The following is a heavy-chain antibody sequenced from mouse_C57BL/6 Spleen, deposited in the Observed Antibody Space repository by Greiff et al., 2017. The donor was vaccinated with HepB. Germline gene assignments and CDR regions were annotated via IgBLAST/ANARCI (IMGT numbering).Heavy chain of an antibody. CDR3: AMSGIYYAMDY. J-gene: IGHJ4*01. D-gene: IGHD1-3*01. CDR1: GFTFSDYG. Sequence: EVQLMESGGGLVKPGGSLKLSCAASGFTFSDYGMHWVRQAPEKGLEWVAYISSGSSTIYYADTVKGRFTISRDNAKNTLFLQMTTLRSEDTAMYYCAMSGIYYAMDYWGQGTSVTVSS. V-gene: IGHV5-17*01. CDR2: ISSGSSTI.